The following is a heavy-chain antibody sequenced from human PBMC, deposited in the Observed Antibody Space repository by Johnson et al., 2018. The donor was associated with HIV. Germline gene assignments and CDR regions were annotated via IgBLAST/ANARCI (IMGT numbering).Heavy chain of an antibody. D-gene: IGHD1-26*01. V-gene: IGHV3-7*05. Sequence: EVQLVESGGGLVQPGGSLRLSCRASGFTFSDYWLSWVRKAPGKGLEWVASIKYDGSDKYYVDAVKGRLIISRENVNNSVYLQMNSLRGEDTAVYYCARELNSGNYDPWFERWESGAFDVWGQGTLVTVSS. CDR1: GFTFSDYW. J-gene: IGHJ3*01. CDR2: IKYDGSDK. CDR3: ARELNSGNYDPWFERWESGAFDV.